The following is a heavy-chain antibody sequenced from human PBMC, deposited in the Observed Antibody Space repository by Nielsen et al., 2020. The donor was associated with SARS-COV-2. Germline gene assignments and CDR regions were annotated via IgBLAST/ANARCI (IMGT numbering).Heavy chain of an antibody. CDR3: AKDFSAGSTGY. CDR2: ISWNSGSI. CDR1: GFTFDDYA. V-gene: IGHV3-9*01. D-gene: IGHD3-9*01. Sequence: GGSLRLSCAASGFTFDDYAMHWVRHAPGKGLEWVSGISWNSGSIGYADSVKGRFTISRDNAKNSLYLQMNSLRAEDTALYYCAKDFSAGSTGYWCQGTLVTVSS. J-gene: IGHJ4*02.